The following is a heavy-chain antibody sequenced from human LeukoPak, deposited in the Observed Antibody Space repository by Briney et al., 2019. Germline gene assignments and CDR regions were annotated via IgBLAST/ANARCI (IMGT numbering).Heavy chain of an antibody. Sequence: ASVKVSCKASGYTFTSYGISWVRQAPGQGLEWMGWISAHNGNTNYAQKLQGRVTMTTDTSTSTAYMELRSLRSDDTAVYYCARDLKRYSSGREMFYFDYWGQGTLVTVSS. D-gene: IGHD6-19*01. J-gene: IGHJ4*02. V-gene: IGHV1-18*01. CDR3: ARDLKRYSSGREMFYFDY. CDR2: ISAHNGNT. CDR1: GYTFTSYG.